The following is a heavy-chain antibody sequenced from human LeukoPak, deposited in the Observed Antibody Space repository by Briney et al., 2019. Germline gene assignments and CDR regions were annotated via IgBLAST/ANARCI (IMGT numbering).Heavy chain of an antibody. CDR3: AKDGYYDFWSGYWVRCYYYMDV. J-gene: IGHJ6*03. CDR2: ISYDGSNK. Sequence: QSGGSLRLSCAASGFTFSSYGMHWVRQAPGKGLEWVAVISYDGSNKYYADSVKGRFTISRDNSKNTLYLQMNSLRAEDTAVYYCAKDGYYDFWSGYWVRCYYYMDVWGKGTTVTVSS. V-gene: IGHV3-30*18. CDR1: GFTFSSYG. D-gene: IGHD3-3*01.